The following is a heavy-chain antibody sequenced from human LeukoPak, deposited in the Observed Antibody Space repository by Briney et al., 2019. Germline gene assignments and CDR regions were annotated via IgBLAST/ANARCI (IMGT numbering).Heavy chain of an antibody. CDR2: INPSGGST. V-gene: IGHV1-46*01. Sequence: ASVKVSCKASGYAFTSYYMHWVRQAPGQGLEWMGIINPSGGSTNYAQKLQGRVAMTTDTSTSTAYMELRSLRSDDTAVYYCARAIMITFGGGGYFDYWGQGTLVTVSS. D-gene: IGHD3-16*01. J-gene: IGHJ4*02. CDR1: GYAFTSYY. CDR3: ARAIMITFGGGGYFDY.